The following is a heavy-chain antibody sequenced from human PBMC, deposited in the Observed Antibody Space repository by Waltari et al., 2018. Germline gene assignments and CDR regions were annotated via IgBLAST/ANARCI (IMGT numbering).Heavy chain of an antibody. CDR3: ATTYYDYVWGSYRSFDY. Sequence: QVQLQQWGAGLLQPSETLSLTCAVYGGSFSGYYWSWIRQPPGKGLEWIGEINHSGSTNYNPSRKSRVTISVDTSKNQFSLKLSSVTAADTAVYYCATTYYDYVWGSYRSFDYWGQGTLVTVSS. J-gene: IGHJ4*02. CDR2: INHSGST. D-gene: IGHD3-16*02. V-gene: IGHV4-34*01. CDR1: GGSFSGYY.